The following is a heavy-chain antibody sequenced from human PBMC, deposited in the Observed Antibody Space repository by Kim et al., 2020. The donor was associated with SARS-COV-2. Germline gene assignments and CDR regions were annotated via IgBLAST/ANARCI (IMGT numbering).Heavy chain of an antibody. CDR3: ARGGIVDYDSSGPFDP. Sequence: SETLSLTCAVSGGSISSSNWWSWVRQPPGKGLEWIGEIYHSGSTNYNPSLKSRVTISVDKSKNQFSLKLSSVTAADTAVYYCARGGIVDYDSSGPFDPWGQGTLVTVSS. CDR1: GGSISSSNW. D-gene: IGHD3-22*01. V-gene: IGHV4-4*02. J-gene: IGHJ5*02. CDR2: IYHSGST.